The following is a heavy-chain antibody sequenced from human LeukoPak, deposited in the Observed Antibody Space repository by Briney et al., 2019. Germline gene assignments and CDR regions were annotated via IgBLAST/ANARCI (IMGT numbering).Heavy chain of an antibody. J-gene: IGHJ1*01. D-gene: IGHD3-22*01. Sequence: SETLSLTCTVSGGSISSYYWSWIRQPPGKGLEWIGYISYSGSTNYNPSLKSRVTISVDASKNQFSLKLSSVTATDTAVYYCARHYYDSSGHYYGYFQHWGQGTLVTVSS. CDR2: ISYSGST. CDR3: ARHYYDSSGHYYGYFQH. CDR1: GGSISSYY. V-gene: IGHV4-59*08.